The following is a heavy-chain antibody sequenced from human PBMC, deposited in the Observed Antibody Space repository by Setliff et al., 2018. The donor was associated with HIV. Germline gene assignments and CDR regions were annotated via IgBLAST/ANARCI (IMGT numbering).Heavy chain of an antibody. J-gene: IGHJ4*02. Sequence: LSLTCTVSGGSMNSESNHWGWFRQPAGKSLEWIGRFSNIGSTDYNPSLKSRVTISVDRSRNQFSLKLSSVTAADTAVYYCARDPSDGYGHFDYWGQGALVTVS. CDR3: ARDPSDGYGHFDY. CDR1: GGSMNSESNH. D-gene: IGHD2-2*03. V-gene: IGHV4-61*02. CDR2: FSNIGST.